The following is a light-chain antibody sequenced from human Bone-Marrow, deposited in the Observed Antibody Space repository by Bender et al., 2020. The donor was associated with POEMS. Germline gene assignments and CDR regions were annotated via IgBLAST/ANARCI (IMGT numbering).Light chain of an antibody. CDR1: NIGGKT. V-gene: IGLV3-21*02. CDR2: DDT. CDR3: QSADSRDTYREL. J-gene: IGLJ2*01. Sequence: SYVVTQPPSVSVAPGQTARITCGGNNIGGKTVHWYQQKPGQAPVLVVHDDTDRPSGIPERFSGSSSGTTVTLTISGVQAEDEADYYCQSADSRDTYRELFGGGTKLTVL.